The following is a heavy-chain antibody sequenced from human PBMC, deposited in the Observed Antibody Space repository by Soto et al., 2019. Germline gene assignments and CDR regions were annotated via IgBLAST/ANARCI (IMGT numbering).Heavy chain of an antibody. V-gene: IGHV3-30-3*01. CDR2: ISYDGSNK. CDR1: GFTFSSYA. D-gene: IGHD3-3*01. CDR3: ARDRGIFGVVISNWFDP. J-gene: IGHJ5*02. Sequence: QVQLVESGGGVVQPGRSLRLSCAASGFTFSSYAMHWVRQAPGKGLEWVAVISYDGSNKYYADSVKGRFTISRDNSKNPLYLQMNSLRAEDTAVYYCARDRGIFGVVISNWFDPWGQGTLVTVSS.